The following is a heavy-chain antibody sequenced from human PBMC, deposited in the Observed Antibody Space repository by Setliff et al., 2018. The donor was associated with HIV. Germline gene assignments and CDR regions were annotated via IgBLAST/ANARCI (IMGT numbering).Heavy chain of an antibody. CDR1: GGSINSHY. CDR2: IYYSGST. J-gene: IGHJ5*01. V-gene: IGHV4-59*11. CDR3: ARGGYSSRWYTWFDP. D-gene: IGHD6-13*01. Sequence: SETLSLTCTVSGGSINSHYWSWIRQPPGKGLEYIGYIYYSGSTNYNPSLQSRVTISIDTSKKQLFLKVRSVTAADTAVYYCARGGYSSRWYTWFDPWGQGALVTVSS.